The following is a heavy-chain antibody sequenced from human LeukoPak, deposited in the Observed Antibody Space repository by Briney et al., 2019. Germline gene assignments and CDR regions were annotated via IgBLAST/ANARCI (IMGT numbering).Heavy chain of an antibody. Sequence: ASVKVSCKASGYTFIGYYKHWVRQAPGQELEWMGWINPNSGGTNYAQKFQGRVTMTRDTSISTAYMELSRLTSDDTAVYYCARDAGYRSSISCRYNQFDPWGQGTLVTVSS. CDR3: ARDAGYRSSISCRYNQFDP. D-gene: IGHD2-2*01. J-gene: IGHJ5*02. V-gene: IGHV1-2*02. CDR2: INPNSGGT. CDR1: GYTFIGYY.